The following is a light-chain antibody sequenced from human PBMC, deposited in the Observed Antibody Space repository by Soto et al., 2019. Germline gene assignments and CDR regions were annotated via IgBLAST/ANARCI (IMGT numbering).Light chain of an antibody. CDR3: QQYNSYSRLYT. Sequence: DIQMTQSPSTLSASVGDRVTITCRSSESISSWLAWYQQKPGKAPKLLIYKASSLESGVPSRFSGSGSGTEFTLTISSLPPDDFATYYCQQYNSYSRLYTFGQGTKLEIK. CDR2: KAS. J-gene: IGKJ2*01. V-gene: IGKV1-5*03. CDR1: ESISSW.